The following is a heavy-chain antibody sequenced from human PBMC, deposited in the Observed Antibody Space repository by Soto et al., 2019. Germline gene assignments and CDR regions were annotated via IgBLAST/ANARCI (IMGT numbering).Heavy chain of an antibody. CDR2: IYYSGST. V-gene: IGHV4-61*01. J-gene: IGHJ4*02. CDR3: AREQYDSSGYYYFH. CDR1: GGSVSSGSYY. Sequence: QVQLQESGPGLVKPSETLSLTCTVSGGSVSSGSYYWSWIRQPPGKGLEWIGYIYYSGSTNCNPSLKSRVTISVDTSKNQFSLKLSSVTAADTAVYYCAREQYDSSGYYYFHWGQGTLVTVSS. D-gene: IGHD3-22*01.